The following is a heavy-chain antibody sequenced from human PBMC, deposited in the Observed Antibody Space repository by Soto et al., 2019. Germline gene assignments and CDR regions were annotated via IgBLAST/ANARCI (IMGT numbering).Heavy chain of an antibody. D-gene: IGHD6-19*01. Sequence: PGGSLRLSCAASGFTFSNAWMSWVRQAPGKGLEWVGRIKSKTDGGTTDYAAPVKGRFTISRDDSKNTLYLQMNSLKTEDTAVYYCTTDLSGYSSGWPFPSPFDYWGQGTLVTVSS. CDR3: TTDLSGYSSGWPFPSPFDY. J-gene: IGHJ4*02. V-gene: IGHV3-15*01. CDR1: GFTFSNAW. CDR2: IKSKTDGGTT.